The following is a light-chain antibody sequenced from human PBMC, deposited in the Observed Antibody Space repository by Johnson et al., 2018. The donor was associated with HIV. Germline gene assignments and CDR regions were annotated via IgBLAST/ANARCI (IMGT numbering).Light chain of an antibody. J-gene: IGLJ1*01. CDR3: LAWDTSLRAYV. CDR1: SSNIVNIY. Sequence: QSVLTQPPSVSAAPGQKVTISCSASSSNIVNIYISWYQHHPGTAPKLLIYDNHKRPSGIPDRFSGSKSGTSATLGITGLPTGDEADYYCLAWDTSLRAYVFGTGTKVTVL. V-gene: IGLV1-51*01. CDR2: DNH.